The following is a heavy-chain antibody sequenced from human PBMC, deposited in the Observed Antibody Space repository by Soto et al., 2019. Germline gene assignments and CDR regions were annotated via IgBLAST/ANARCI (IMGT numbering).Heavy chain of an antibody. CDR3: ARQGNGAEGFDF. CDR1: GYSFSSHW. CDR2: IYPGDSDT. V-gene: IGHV5-51*01. Sequence: GESLKISCKGSGYSFSSHWIGWVRQMPGKGLDWMGIIYPGDSDTRYSPSFLGQVTISADKSINTAYLQWSILKASDTAMYYCARQGNGAEGFDFWGQGALVTVSS. D-gene: IGHD4-17*01. J-gene: IGHJ4*02.